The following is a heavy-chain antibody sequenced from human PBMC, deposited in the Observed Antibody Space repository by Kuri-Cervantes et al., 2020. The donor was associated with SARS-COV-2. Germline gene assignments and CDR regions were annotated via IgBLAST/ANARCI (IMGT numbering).Heavy chain of an antibody. CDR2: IIPIFGTA. D-gene: IGHD1-14*01. CDR3: ARDLQRGTFDI. J-gene: IGHJ3*02. Sequence: SVKVSCKASGGTFSSYAISWVRQAPGQGLEWMGGIIPIFGTATYAQKFQGRVTITADKSRSTAYMERSSLRSEDTAVYYCARDLQRGTFDIWGQGTMVTVSS. V-gene: IGHV1-69*06. CDR1: GGTFSSYA.